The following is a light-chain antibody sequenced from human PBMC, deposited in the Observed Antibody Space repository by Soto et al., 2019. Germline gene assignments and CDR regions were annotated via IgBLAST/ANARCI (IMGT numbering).Light chain of an antibody. V-gene: IGKV3-20*01. CDR2: GAS. CDR1: QSISSSY. CDR3: QQYGSSSWT. J-gene: IGKJ1*01. Sequence: EIVLTQSPGTLSFSPVKRATLSCRASQSISSSYLAWYQQRPGQAPRLLIYGASSRATGIPDRFSGSGSGTKFTLTISRLEPEDFAVYYCQQYGSSSWTFGQGTKVDIK.